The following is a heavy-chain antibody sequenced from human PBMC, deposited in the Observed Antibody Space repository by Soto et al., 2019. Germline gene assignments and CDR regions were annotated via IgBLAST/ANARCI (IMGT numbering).Heavy chain of an antibody. CDR3: ARGALRYTFDY. D-gene: IGHD3-9*01. J-gene: IGHJ4*02. CDR1: GGSISHYY. V-gene: IGHV4-59*01. CDR2: IYYTGST. Sequence: PSETLSLTCTVSGGSISHYYWSWIRQPPGKGLEWIGYIYYTGSTSYNLSLKSRVTISVGTSKNHFSLKLTSVTAADTAVYYCARGALRYTFDYWGQGTLVTVSS.